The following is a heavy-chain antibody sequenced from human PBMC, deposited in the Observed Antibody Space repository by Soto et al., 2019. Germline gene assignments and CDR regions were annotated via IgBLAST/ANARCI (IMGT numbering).Heavy chain of an antibody. D-gene: IGHD1-1*01. V-gene: IGHV1-18*01. CDR3: ARDERYKWNDGGWFDP. Sequence: QVQLVQSGAEVKKPGASVKVSCKSSGYTFTSYGISWVRQAPGQGLEWMGWISGYNGNTNYAQKLQGRVTMTTDTSTSTAYMELRSLRSDDTAVYYCARDERYKWNDGGWFDPWGQGTLVTVSS. J-gene: IGHJ5*02. CDR2: ISGYNGNT. CDR1: GYTFTSYG.